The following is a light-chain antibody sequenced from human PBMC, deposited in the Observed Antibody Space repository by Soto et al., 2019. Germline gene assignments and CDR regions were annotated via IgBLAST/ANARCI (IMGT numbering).Light chain of an antibody. CDR3: QQYSSYPYT. J-gene: IGKJ2*01. V-gene: IGKV1-5*03. CDR2: KTS. CDR1: QSISSW. Sequence: DIQMTQSPSTLSSSVGDRVTITCRASQSISSWLAWYQQKPGRAPKLLIYKTSRSQSGVPSRFSGSGSGTEFTLTITSLQPDDFAPYFCQQYSSYPYTFGQGTKLEIK.